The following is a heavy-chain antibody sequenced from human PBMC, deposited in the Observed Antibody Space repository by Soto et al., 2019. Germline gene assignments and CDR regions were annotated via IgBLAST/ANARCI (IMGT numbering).Heavy chain of an antibody. V-gene: IGHV3-7*03. CDR1: GFTFNSYW. CDR2: INHDGSDK. D-gene: IGHD6-19*01. Sequence: LRLSGVTSGFTFNSYWMSWVRQTPGQGLECVARINHDGSDKNYVDSVKGRFTISRDNAKNSLFLQMNSLRADDTVVYYCTTLSWDASDWHWGLGALVTVSS. J-gene: IGHJ4*02. CDR3: TTLSWDASDWH.